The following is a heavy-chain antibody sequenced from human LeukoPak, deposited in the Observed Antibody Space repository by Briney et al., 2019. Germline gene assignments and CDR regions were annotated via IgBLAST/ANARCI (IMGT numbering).Heavy chain of an antibody. CDR3: ARGLTTTGFDY. Sequence: GGSLRLSCAASGFTLSSYWMSWVRQAPGKGLEWVANIKQDGSEKYYVDSVKGRFTISRDNAKNSLYLQMNSLRAEDTALYYCARGLTTTGFDYWGQGTLVTVSS. CDR1: GFTLSSYW. V-gene: IGHV3-7*03. D-gene: IGHD4-17*01. J-gene: IGHJ4*02. CDR2: IKQDGSEK.